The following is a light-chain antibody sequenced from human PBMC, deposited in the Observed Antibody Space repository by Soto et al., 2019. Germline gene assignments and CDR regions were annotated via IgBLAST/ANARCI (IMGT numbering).Light chain of an antibody. CDR1: QSIATY. Sequence: DIQMTQSPSSLSASVGDSVTITCRASQSIATYLNWYQQKPGKAPKLLIYAASTLQSGVPSKFSGSGFGTDFTLTISSLQTEDFATYYCQQNYSPPPITFGQGTRLEIK. V-gene: IGKV1-39*01. CDR2: AAS. CDR3: QQNYSPPPIT. J-gene: IGKJ5*01.